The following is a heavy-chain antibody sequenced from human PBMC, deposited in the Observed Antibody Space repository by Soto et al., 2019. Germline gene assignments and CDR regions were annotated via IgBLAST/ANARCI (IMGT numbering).Heavy chain of an antibody. J-gene: IGHJ4*02. D-gene: IGHD6-6*01. CDR2: ISGSDDST. CDR3: AKRSSSSTFDY. V-gene: IGHV3-23*01. Sequence: EVQLLESGGGLVQPGESLRLSCAASGFTFSSYAMSWVRQAPGNGLEWVSVISGSDDSTYYADSVKGWFTISRDNSKNPLYLQMNSLRAEDTAVYYCAKRSSSSTFDYWGQGTLVTVSS. CDR1: GFTFSSYA.